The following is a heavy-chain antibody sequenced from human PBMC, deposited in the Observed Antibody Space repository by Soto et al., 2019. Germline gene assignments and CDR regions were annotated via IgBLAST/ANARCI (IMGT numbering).Heavy chain of an antibody. CDR2: IYWDDDK. CDR1: GFSLSTRGLG. V-gene: IGHV2-5*02. D-gene: IGHD3-16*01. CDR3: ARMGGGYFDY. Sequence: QITLKESGPALVKPTQTLTLTCTFSGFSLSTRGLGVAWIRQPPGKALEWLALIYWDDDKRYSPSLKSRLTTTKDTSKNPVVLTMTNMDPVDTATYYCARMGGGYFDYWGQGTLVTVSS. J-gene: IGHJ4*02.